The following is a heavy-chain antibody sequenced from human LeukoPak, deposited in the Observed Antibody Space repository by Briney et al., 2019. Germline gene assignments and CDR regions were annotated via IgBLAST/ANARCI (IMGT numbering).Heavy chain of an antibody. CDR3: AREANSWYHS. D-gene: IGHD2/OR15-2a*01. J-gene: IGHJ4*02. CDR1: GYTSSDYY. Sequence: ASVKVSCKASGYTSSDYYMHWVRQAPGQGLEWMAWINPNSGATTYAQKFQGRVTLTKDTSINTAYMELSRLTSDDTAMYYCAREANSWYHSWGQGTLVTVSS. CDR2: INPNSGAT. V-gene: IGHV1-2*02.